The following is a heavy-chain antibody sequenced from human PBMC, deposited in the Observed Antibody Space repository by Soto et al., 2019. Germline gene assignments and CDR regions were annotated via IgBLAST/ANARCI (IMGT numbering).Heavy chain of an antibody. CDR1: GGSFSGYY. Sequence: SETLSLTCAVYGGSFSGYYWSWIRQHPGKGLEWIGYIYYSGSTYYNPSLKSRVTISVDTSKNQFYLKLSSVTAADTAVYYCARVNLRPRIALSGMDVWAQGTTVTV. V-gene: IGHV4-31*11. D-gene: IGHD6-13*01. J-gene: IGHJ6*02. CDR3: ARVNLRPRIALSGMDV. CDR2: IYYSGST.